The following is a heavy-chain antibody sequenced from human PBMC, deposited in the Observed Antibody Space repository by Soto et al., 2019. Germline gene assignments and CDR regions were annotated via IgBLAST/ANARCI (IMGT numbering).Heavy chain of an antibody. CDR1: GFSLSTSGVG. CDR3: AHSEATQGPVPLLNLFDY. V-gene: IGHV2-5*02. CDR2: IYWDDDK. J-gene: IGHJ4*02. Sequence: SGPTLVNPTQTLTLTCTFSGFSLSTSGVGVGWIRQPPGKALEWLALIYWDDDKRYSPSLKSRLTITKDTSKNQVVLTMTNMDPVDTATYYCAHSEATQGPVPLLNLFDYWGQGTLVTVSS. D-gene: IGHD3-16*01.